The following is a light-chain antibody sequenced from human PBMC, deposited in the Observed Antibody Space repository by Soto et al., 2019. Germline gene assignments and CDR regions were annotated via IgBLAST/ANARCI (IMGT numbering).Light chain of an antibody. CDR3: CSHAGSIIWV. J-gene: IGLJ3*02. V-gene: IGLV2-23*02. CDR2: EVS. CDR1: SSDIGSYNL. Sequence: QSVLTQPASVSGSPGQSITISCTGTSSDIGSYNLVSWYQQHPGKAPKLVIYEVSKRPSGVSNRLSGSKSGYTASMTISGLQAEDEDDYYFCSHAGSIIWVLGGGTKLTVL.